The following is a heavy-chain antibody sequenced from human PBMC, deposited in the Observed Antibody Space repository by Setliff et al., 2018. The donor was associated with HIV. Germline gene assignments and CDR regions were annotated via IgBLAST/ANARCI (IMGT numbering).Heavy chain of an antibody. D-gene: IGHD3-10*01. J-gene: IGHJ6*03. CDR1: GGSISNGYYY. CDR3: ARGGREYGVNYYYYYMDV. V-gene: IGHV4-61*09. Sequence: SETLSLTCPVSGGSISNGYYYWSWIRQPAGKGLEWIGHIYTSGSTKYNPSLKSRVTISVDTSKNQFSLKLSSVTAADTAVYYCARGGREYGVNYYYYYMDVWGKGTTVTVSS. CDR2: IYTSGST.